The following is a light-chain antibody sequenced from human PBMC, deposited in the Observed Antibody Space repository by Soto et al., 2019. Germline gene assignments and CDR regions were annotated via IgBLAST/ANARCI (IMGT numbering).Light chain of an antibody. J-gene: IGKJ1*01. CDR2: GAS. CDR3: QQYNNWPRT. CDR1: QSVSSY. V-gene: IGKV3-15*01. Sequence: EIVLTQSPGTLSLSPGERATLSCRASQSVSSYLAWYQQKPGQAPRLLIYGASTRATGIPARFSGSGSGTEFTLTISSLQSEDFVVYYCQQYNNWPRTFGQGTKVDIK.